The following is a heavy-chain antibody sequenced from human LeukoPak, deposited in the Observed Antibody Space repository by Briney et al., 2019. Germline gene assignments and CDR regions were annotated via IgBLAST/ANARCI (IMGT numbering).Heavy chain of an antibody. CDR3: AKDGRSGYSD. V-gene: IGHV3-30*02. J-gene: IGHJ4*02. Sequence: GRSLRLSCAGSGFTFSNYGRHWVRQAPGKGLEWVAFIRDDGSNKYYADSVKGRFTISRDNSKNRLYLQMNSLSTDDTAVYYCAKDGRSGYSDWGQGTLVTVSS. CDR2: IRDDGSNK. CDR1: GFTFSNYG. D-gene: IGHD3-3*01.